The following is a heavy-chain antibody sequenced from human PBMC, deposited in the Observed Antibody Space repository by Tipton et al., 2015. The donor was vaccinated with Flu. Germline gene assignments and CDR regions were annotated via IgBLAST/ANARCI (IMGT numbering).Heavy chain of an antibody. CDR2: IWYDGSNK. Sequence: SLRLSCAASGLTFSSYGMHWVRQAPGKGLEWVAFIWYDGSNKYYADSVKGRFTISRDNSKNTLYLQMNSLRAEDTAVYYCAKGQETAMVGYIDYWGQGTLVTVSS. CDR3: AKGQETAMVGYIDY. D-gene: IGHD5-18*01. J-gene: IGHJ4*02. V-gene: IGHV3-30*02. CDR1: GLTFSSYG.